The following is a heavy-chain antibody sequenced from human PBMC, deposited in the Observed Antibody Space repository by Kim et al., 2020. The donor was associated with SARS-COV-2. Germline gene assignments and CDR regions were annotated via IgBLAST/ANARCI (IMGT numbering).Heavy chain of an antibody. CDR2: YYSGST. CDR3: GRGFDY. J-gene: IGHJ4*02. Sequence: YYSGSTNYNPSLTSRVTISVDTSKNQCSLKLSSVTAADTAVYYCGRGFDYWGQGTLVTVSS. V-gene: IGHV4-59*08. D-gene: IGHD2-15*01.